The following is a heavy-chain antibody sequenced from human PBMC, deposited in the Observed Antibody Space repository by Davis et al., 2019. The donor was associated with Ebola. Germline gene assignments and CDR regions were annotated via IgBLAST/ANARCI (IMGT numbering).Heavy chain of an antibody. CDR2: IYYSGST. V-gene: IGHV4-59*08. CDR3: ARAITIFGVVEDAFDI. CDR1: GGSISSYY. J-gene: IGHJ3*02. D-gene: IGHD3-3*01. Sequence: SETLSLTCTVSGGSISSYYWSWIRQPPGKGLEWIGYIYYSGSTYYNPSLKSRVTISVDTSKNQFSLKLSSVTAADTAVYYCARAITIFGVVEDAFDIWGQGTMVTVSS.